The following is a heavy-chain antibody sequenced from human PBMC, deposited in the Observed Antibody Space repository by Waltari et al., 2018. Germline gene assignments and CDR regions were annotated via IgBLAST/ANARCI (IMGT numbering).Heavy chain of an antibody. CDR2: IAYDGSNK. CDR3: ARVGSGIMDYYYGMDV. V-gene: IGHV3-30*01. Sequence: QVQLVESGGGVVQPGSSLRLSCAASGFTFRSSAMHWVRHAPGKGLEWVEVIAYDGSNKYYADSVKGRFTISRDNSKNTLYLQMNSLRAEDTAVYYCARVGSGIMDYYYGMDVWGQGTTVTVSS. D-gene: IGHD3-10*01. CDR1: GFTFRSSA. J-gene: IGHJ6*02.